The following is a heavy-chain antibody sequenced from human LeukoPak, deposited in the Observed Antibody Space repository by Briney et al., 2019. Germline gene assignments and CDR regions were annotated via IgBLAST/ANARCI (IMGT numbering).Heavy chain of an antibody. V-gene: IGHV3-30*01. Sequence: GGSLRLSCAASGFTFSSYAMHWVRQAPGEGLEWVAVISYDGSNKYYADSVKGRFTISRDNSKNTLYLQMNSLRAEDTAVYYCARDDAFDIWGQGTMVTVSS. J-gene: IGHJ3*02. CDR1: GFTFSSYA. CDR3: ARDDAFDI. CDR2: ISYDGSNK.